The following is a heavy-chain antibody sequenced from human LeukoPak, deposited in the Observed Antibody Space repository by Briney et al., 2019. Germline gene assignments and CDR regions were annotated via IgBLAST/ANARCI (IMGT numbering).Heavy chain of an antibody. CDR3: ARAPSEIGGYYPEYFRH. V-gene: IGHV3-74*01. Sequence: GGSLRLSCAASGFTFNSYWMHWVRQAPGKGLVWVSRIKSDGSTRYADSVKGRFTISRDNAKNTVSLQMTSLRAEDTGVYYCARAPSEIGGYYPEYFRHWDQGTLVIVSS. CDR2: IKSDGST. J-gene: IGHJ1*01. D-gene: IGHD3-22*01. CDR1: GFTFNSYW.